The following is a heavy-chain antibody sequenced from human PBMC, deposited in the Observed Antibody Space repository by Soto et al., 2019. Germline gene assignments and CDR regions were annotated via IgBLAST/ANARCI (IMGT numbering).Heavy chain of an antibody. D-gene: IGHD3-9*01. Sequence: EVQLVESGGGLVQSGKSLRLSCAASGLTFDDYAMHWVRQAPGKDLEWVSGISWNSGSIGYADSVKGRFTISRDNAKNSRDLQMNSLRAGDTALYYCASGRGYDILTGYSPYFVYWGQGTLVTASS. CDR2: ISWNSGSI. CDR3: ASGRGYDILTGYSPYFVY. CDR1: GLTFDDYA. V-gene: IGHV3-9*01. J-gene: IGHJ4*02.